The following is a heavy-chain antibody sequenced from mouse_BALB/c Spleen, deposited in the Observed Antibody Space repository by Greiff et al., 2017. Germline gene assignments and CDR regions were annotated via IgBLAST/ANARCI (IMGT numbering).Heavy chain of an antibody. Sequence: EVKLMESGGGLVKPGGSLKLSCAASGFTFSDYYMYWVRQTPEKRLEWVATISDGGSYTYYPDSVKGRFTISRDNAKNNLYLQMSSLKSEDTAMYYCARDRYGNYEGAMDYWGQGTSVTVSS. CDR2: ISDGGSYT. J-gene: IGHJ4*01. D-gene: IGHD2-10*02. V-gene: IGHV5-4*02. CDR1: GFTFSDYY. CDR3: ARDRYGNYEGAMDY.